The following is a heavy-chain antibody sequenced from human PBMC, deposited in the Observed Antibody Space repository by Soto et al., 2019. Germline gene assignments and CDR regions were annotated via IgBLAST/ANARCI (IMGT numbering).Heavy chain of an antibody. CDR1: GFTFSSYS. D-gene: IGHD3-22*01. CDR3: ARGLYYYDSSGYWGY. J-gene: IGHJ4*02. CDR2: ISSSSSTI. V-gene: IGHV3-48*02. Sequence: GGSLRLSCAASGFTFSSYSMNWVRQAPEKGLEWVSYISSSSSTIYYADSVKGQFTIYRDNAKNSLYLQMNSLRDEDTAVYYCARGLYYYDSSGYWGYWGQGTLVTVSS.